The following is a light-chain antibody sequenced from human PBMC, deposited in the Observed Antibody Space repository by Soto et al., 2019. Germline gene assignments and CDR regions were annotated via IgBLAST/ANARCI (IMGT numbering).Light chain of an antibody. Sequence: QSVLTQPPSVSGAPGQRVTISCTGSSSNIGAGHGVQWYQQPPGTAPKLLIYENNFRPSGVPVRFSGSKSGASASLAITGLQAEDEGDYYCQSYDSEMSVVFGGGTKLTVL. J-gene: IGLJ2*01. V-gene: IGLV1-40*01. CDR3: QSYDSEMSVV. CDR2: ENN. CDR1: SSNIGAGHG.